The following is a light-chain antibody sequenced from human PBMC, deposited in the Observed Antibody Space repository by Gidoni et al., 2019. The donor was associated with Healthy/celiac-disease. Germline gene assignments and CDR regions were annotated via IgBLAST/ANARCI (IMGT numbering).Light chain of an antibody. CDR1: SSAAGGYNY. J-gene: IGLJ2*01. CDR2: VS. CDR3: CSYAGSYALV. V-gene: IGLV2-11*01. Sequence: QSALTQPRSVSGSPGHPVTLSCTGTSSAAGGYNYDVSKRPSGVPDRFSGSKSGNTASLTISGLQAEDAADYYCCSYAGSYALVFGGGTKLTVL.